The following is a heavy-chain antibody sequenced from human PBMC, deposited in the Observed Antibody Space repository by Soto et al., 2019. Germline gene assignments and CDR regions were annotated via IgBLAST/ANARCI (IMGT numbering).Heavy chain of an antibody. CDR2: INAGNGNT. CDR3: GRGSGLNWFDP. V-gene: IGHV1-3*01. CDR1: GYTFTSYA. J-gene: IGHJ5*02. Sequence: ASVKVSCKASGYTFTSYAIHWVRQAPGQRLEWMGWINAGNGNTKYSQKFQGRVTITRDTSASTAYMELSSLRSEDTAVYYRGRGSGLNWFDPWGQGTLVTVSS. D-gene: IGHD3-10*01.